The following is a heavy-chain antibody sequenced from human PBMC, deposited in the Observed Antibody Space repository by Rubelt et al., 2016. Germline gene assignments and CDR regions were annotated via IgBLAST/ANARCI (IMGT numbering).Heavy chain of an antibody. Sequence: QVQLQESGPGLVKPSETLSLTCTVSGGSISSYYWSWIRQPPGKGLEWIGYIYYSGSTNYNPSLKSRVTISVDTSKNQFSLKLSAVTAADTAVYYCARSSGYPIWGQGTLVTVSS. CDR1: GGSISSYY. D-gene: IGHD3-22*01. CDR3: ARSSGYPI. CDR2: IYYSGST. J-gene: IGHJ4*02. V-gene: IGHV4-59*01.